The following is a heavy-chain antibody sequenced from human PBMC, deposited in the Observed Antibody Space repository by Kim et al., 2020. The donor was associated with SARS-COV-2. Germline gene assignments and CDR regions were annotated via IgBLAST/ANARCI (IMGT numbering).Heavy chain of an antibody. Sequence: ASVKVSCKASGYTFTMYGITWVRQAPGQGLEWMGWISTFNGNTNYAQKFHGRVTMSTDTSTSTAYMELRSLRSDDTAVYFCARVGIAGYNWFDPWGQGTLVTVSS. CDR3: ARVGIAGYNWFDP. CDR1: GYTFTMYG. D-gene: IGHD6-13*01. J-gene: IGHJ5*02. CDR2: ISTFNGNT. V-gene: IGHV1-18*01.